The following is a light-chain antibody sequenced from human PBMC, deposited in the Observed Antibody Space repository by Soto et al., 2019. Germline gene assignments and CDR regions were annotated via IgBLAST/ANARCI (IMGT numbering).Light chain of an antibody. J-gene: IGLJ1*01. V-gene: IGLV2-11*01. CDR2: SVS. CDR1: TSDVGGHDY. CDR3: CSYAGSFSYV. Sequence: QSVLTQPRSVSGSPGQSVTVSCTGTTSDVGGHDYVSWYQQHPGKAPKLTIYSVSKRPSGVPDRFSGSKSGSTASLTISGLQAEDEANYYCCSYAGSFSYVFGTGTKVTVL.